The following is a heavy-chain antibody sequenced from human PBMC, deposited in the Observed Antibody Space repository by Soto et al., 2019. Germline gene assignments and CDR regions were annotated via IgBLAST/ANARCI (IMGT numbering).Heavy chain of an antibody. Sequence: QVQLQESGPGLVKPSETLSLTCTVSGGSISSYYWSWIRQPPGKGLEWIGYIYYSGSTNYNPSLKSRVTTSVDASKNQFSLKLSSVTAADTAVYYCARALRQYCYDFHMDVWGKGTTVTVSS. V-gene: IGHV4-59*01. CDR2: IYYSGST. CDR1: GGSISSYY. CDR3: ARALRQYCYDFHMDV. J-gene: IGHJ6*03.